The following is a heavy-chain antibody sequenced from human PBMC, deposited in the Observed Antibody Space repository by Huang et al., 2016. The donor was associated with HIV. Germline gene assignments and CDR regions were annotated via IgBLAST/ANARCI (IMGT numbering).Heavy chain of an antibody. CDR3: ARDPRIQSWLNFFDY. CDR1: GFSISSYW. CDR2: INSDGSST. V-gene: IGHV3-74*01. J-gene: IGHJ4*02. Sequence: EVQLVESGGGLVQPGGSLRLSCAASGFSISSYWMHWVRQAPGKGRVWGSSINSDGSSTSDADSVKGRFTIARDNAKNTLYLQMNSLRAEDTAVYYCARDPRIQSWLNFFDYWGQGTLVSVSS. D-gene: IGHD3-22*01.